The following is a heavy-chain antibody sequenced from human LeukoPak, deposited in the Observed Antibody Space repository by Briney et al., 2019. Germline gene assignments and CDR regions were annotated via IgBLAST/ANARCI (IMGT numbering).Heavy chain of an antibody. J-gene: IGHJ4*02. CDR2: IYTSGST. CDR3: ARGPRWLQPGGFDY. D-gene: IGHD5-24*01. V-gene: IGHV4-61*02. Sequence: SETLSLTCTVSGGSISSGSYYWSWIRQPAGKGLEWIGRIYTSGSTNYNPSLKSRVTISVDTSKNQFSLKLSSVTAADTAVYYCARGPRWLQPGGFDYWGQVILVTVAS. CDR1: GGSISSGSYY.